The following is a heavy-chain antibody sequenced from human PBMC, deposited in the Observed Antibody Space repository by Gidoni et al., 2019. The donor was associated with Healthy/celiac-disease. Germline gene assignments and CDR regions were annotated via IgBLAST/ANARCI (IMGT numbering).Heavy chain of an antibody. D-gene: IGHD1-26*01. Sequence: QVQLVESGGGVVQPGGSLRRSCAAAGLTFSSYAMHWVRQAPGKGLEWVAVISYDGSNKYSADSVKGRFTISRDNSKNTLYLQMNSLRAEDTAVYYCARDGNYYFDYWGQGTLVTVSS. CDR3: ARDGNYYFDY. J-gene: IGHJ4*02. V-gene: IGHV3-30-3*01. CDR2: ISYDGSNK. CDR1: GLTFSSYA.